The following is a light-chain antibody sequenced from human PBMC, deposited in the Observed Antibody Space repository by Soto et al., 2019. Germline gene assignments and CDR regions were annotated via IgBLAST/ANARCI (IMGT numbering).Light chain of an antibody. CDR3: QSYDGTLTGVI. CDR2: NNH. V-gene: IGLV1-40*01. J-gene: IGLJ2*01. Sequence: QSVLTQPPSVSGAPGQSVTISCTGTSSNIGAGYDIHWYQQPPGTAPKLVIYNNHNRPSGVPDRFSGSKSGTSGSLAITGLQAEDEVDYFCQSYDGTLTGVIFGGGTKLTVL. CDR1: SSNIGAGYD.